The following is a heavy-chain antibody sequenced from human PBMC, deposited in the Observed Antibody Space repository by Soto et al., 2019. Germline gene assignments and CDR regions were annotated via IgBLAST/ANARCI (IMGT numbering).Heavy chain of an antibody. Sequence: TLSLTCAISGDSVSSNSASWNWIMQSPSRGLEWLGRTYYRSKWYNDYAVSVKSRITINPDTSKNQFSLQLNSVTPEDTAVYYCARWRSGSYDNWFDPWGQGTLVTVSS. CDR3: ARWRSGSYDNWFDP. V-gene: IGHV6-1*01. CDR1: GDSVSSNSAS. CDR2: TYYRSKWYN. D-gene: IGHD1-26*01. J-gene: IGHJ5*02.